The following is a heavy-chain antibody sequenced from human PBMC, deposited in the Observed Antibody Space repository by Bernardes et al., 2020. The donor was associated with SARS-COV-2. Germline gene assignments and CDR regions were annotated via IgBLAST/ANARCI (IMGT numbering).Heavy chain of an antibody. V-gene: IGHV1-18*01. J-gene: IGHJ6*04. CDR1: GYTFTSYG. CDR2: ISAYNGNT. Sequence: ASVKVSCKASGYTFTSYGISWVRQAPGQGLEWMGWISAYNGNTNYAQKLQGRVTMTTDTSTSTAYMELRSLRSDDTAVYYCARDYRLWFGELSDFGGMDVWGKGTTVTVSS. CDR3: ARDYRLWFGELSDFGGMDV. D-gene: IGHD3-10*01.